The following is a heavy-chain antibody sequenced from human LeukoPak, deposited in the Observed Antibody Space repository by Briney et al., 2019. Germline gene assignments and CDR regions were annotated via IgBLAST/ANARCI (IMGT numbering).Heavy chain of an antibody. V-gene: IGHV4-4*07. J-gene: IGHJ4*02. CDR1: GGSISSYY. D-gene: IGHD3-3*01. Sequence: SETLSLTCTVSGGSISSYYWSWIRQPAGKGLEWIGRIYTSGSTNYNPSLKSRVTISVDTSKNQFSLKLSSVTAADTAVYYCAKIELEYYDFWSGYLYYFDYWGQGTLVTVSS. CDR3: AKIELEYYDFWSGYLYYFDY. CDR2: IYTSGST.